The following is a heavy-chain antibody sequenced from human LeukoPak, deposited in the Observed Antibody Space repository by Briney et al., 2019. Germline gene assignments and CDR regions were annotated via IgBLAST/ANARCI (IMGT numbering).Heavy chain of an antibody. CDR2: IRSKANSYAT. CDR1: GSTFSSYG. Sequence: PGGSLRLSCAASGSTFSSYGMHWVRQASGKGLEWVGRIRSKANSYATAYAASVKGRFTISRDDSKNTAYLQMNSLKTEDTAVYYCTRLGMSLERWGQGTLVTVSS. J-gene: IGHJ4*02. D-gene: IGHD1-1*01. CDR3: TRLGMSLER. V-gene: IGHV3-73*01.